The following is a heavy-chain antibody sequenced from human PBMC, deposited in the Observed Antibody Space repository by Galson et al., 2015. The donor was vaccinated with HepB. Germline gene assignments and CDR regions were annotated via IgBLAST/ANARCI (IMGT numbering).Heavy chain of an antibody. J-gene: IGHJ4*02. CDR2: ISGSGGST. CDR1: GFTFSSYA. Sequence: SLRLSCAASGFTFSSYAMSWVRQAPGKGLEWVSAISGSGGSTYYADSVKGRFTISRDNSKNTLYLQMNSLRAEDTAVYYCASPRGYSYGNLEFDYWGQGTLVTVSS. D-gene: IGHD5-18*01. CDR3: ASPRGYSYGNLEFDY. V-gene: IGHV3-23*01.